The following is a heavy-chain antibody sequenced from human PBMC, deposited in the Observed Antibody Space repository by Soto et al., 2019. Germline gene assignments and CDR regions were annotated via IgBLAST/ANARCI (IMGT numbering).Heavy chain of an antibody. J-gene: IGHJ4*02. CDR1: GFTFSSRP. CDR3: AKSGIAARLAPNDY. D-gene: IGHD6-6*01. V-gene: IGHV3-23*01. Sequence: EVHLLESGGALVQPGGSLRLSCAASGFTFSSRPMTWIRQAPGKGLEWVSTLNDNGANTHYADSVKGRFTISRDNSRNTLDLQMNSLRAEDTALYYCAKSGIAARLAPNDYWGQGTLVTVSS. CDR2: LNDNGANT.